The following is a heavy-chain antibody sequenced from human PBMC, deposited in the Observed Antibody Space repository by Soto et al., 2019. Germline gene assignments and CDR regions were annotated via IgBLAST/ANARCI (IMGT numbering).Heavy chain of an antibody. D-gene: IGHD6-6*01. CDR1: GGSISSSSYY. J-gene: IGHJ4*02. CDR3: ARGASVEYSSSFFDY. Sequence: SETLSLTCTVSGGSISSSSYYWGWIRQPPGKGLEWIGSIYYSGSTYYNPSLKSRVTISVHTSKNQFSLKLSSVTAADTAVYYCARGASVEYSSSFFDYWGQGTLVTVSS. V-gene: IGHV4-39*01. CDR2: IYYSGST.